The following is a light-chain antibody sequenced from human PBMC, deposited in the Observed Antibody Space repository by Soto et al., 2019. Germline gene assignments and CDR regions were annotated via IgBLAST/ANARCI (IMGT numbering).Light chain of an antibody. J-gene: IGLJ1*01. CDR3: SSYTSSSIYV. V-gene: IGLV2-14*01. CDR2: DVS. CDR1: SSDVGGYNY. Sequence: QSALTQPASVSGSPGQSITISCTGTSSDVGGYNYVSWYQQHPGKAPKLMIYDVSNRTSGVSNRFSGSKSGNTASLTISGLQAEDEADYYCSSYTSSSIYVFGTGTKLTVL.